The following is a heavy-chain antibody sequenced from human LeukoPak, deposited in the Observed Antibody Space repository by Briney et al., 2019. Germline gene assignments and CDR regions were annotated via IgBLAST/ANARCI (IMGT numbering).Heavy chain of an antibody. CDR1: GFTFSNAW. D-gene: IGHD3-22*01. V-gene: IGHV3-11*01. CDR3: AKDLREWYYDPNGNYFSYGMDV. J-gene: IGHJ6*02. CDR2: IGASGSTI. Sequence: GGSLRLSCAASGFTFSNAWMSWVRQAPGRGPEWVAYIGASGSTIYYRDSVNGRFTISRDNAKNSLHLQMNSLRAEDTAVCYCAKDLREWYYDPNGNYFSYGMDVWGQGTTVVVSS.